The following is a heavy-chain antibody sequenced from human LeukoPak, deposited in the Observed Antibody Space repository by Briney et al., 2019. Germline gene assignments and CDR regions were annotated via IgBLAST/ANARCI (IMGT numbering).Heavy chain of an antibody. J-gene: IGHJ3*02. CDR1: GFTFSSYW. CDR2: IKQDGSEK. D-gene: IGHD1-1*01. CDR3: AREQLEPTSSYAFDI. Sequence: PGGSLRLSCAASGFTFSSYWMSWVRQAPGKGLEWVANIKQDGSEKYYVDSVKGRFTISRDNAKNSLYLQMNGLRAEDTAVYYCAREQLEPTSSYAFDIWGQGTMVTVSS. V-gene: IGHV3-7*01.